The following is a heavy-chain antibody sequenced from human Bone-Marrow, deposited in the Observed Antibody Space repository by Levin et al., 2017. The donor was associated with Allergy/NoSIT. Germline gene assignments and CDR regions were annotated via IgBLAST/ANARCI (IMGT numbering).Heavy chain of an antibody. V-gene: IGHV4-61*02. CDR2: IYTSGST. CDR1: GGSIRSGSYY. Sequence: SQTLSLTCTVSGGSIRSGSYYWSWIRQPAGKGLEWIGRIYTSGSTNYNPSLKSRVTISVDTSKNQFSLKLSSVTAADTAVYYCARATFNTIDYWGQGTLVTVSS. CDR3: ARATFNTIDY. J-gene: IGHJ4*02.